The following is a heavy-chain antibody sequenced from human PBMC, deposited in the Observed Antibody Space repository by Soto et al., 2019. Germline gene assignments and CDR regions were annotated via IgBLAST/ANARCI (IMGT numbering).Heavy chain of an antibody. CDR2: IKQDGSEK. J-gene: IGHJ3*02. CDR1: GFTSSSYW. CDR3: ARSAGGAFDS. Sequence: EVQVVESGGDLVQPGGSLRLSCVGSGFTSSSYWMSWVRQVPGKGLEWVANIKQDGSEKYYVDSVKGRFTISRDNAKNSLYLQMNSLRVEDTALYYCARSAGGAFDSWGQGTMVTVSS. V-gene: IGHV3-7*05.